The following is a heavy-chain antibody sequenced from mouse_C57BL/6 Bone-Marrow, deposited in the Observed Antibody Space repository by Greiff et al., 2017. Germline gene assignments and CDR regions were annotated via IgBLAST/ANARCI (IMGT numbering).Heavy chain of an antibody. V-gene: IGHV1-42*01. D-gene: IGHD2-4*01. CDR2: INPSTGGT. Sequence: VQLQQSGPELVKPGASVKISCKASGYSFTGYYMNWVKQSPEKSLEWIGEINPSTGGTTYNQKFKAKATLTVDKSSRTAYMQLKSLTSEDSAVXYGAREGGLRGALYYYALDYWGQGTSVTVSS. J-gene: IGHJ4*01. CDR1: GYSFTGYY. CDR3: AREGGLRGALYYYALDY.